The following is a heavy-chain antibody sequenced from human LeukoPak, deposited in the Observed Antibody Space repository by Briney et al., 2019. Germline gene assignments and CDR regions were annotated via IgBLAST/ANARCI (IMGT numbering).Heavy chain of an antibody. CDR1: GYTFTSYY. V-gene: IGHV1-46*01. Sequence: GASVKVSCKASGYTFTSYYMHWVRQAPGQGLEWMGIINPSGGSTSYAQKFQGRVTMTKDRSTSTVYMELSSLRSEDTAVYYCARGPRYCSSSSCLKSKYYYYYGMDVWRQGTTVTVSS. D-gene: IGHD2-2*01. CDR2: INPSGGST. J-gene: IGHJ6*02. CDR3: ARGPRYCSSSSCLKSKYYYYYGMDV.